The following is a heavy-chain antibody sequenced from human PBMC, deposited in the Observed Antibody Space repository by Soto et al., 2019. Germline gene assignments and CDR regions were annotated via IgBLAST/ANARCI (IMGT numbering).Heavy chain of an antibody. V-gene: IGHV3-48*01. CDR1: GFTFSSYS. Sequence: PGGSLRLSCAASGFTFSSYSMNWVRQAPGKGLEWVSYISSSSSTIYYADSVKGRFTISRDNAKNSLYLQMNSLRVEDTAVYYCARRDYYANDLFDYWAQGTPVTVSS. J-gene: IGHJ4*02. D-gene: IGHD3-10*01. CDR3: ARRDYYANDLFDY. CDR2: ISSSSSTI.